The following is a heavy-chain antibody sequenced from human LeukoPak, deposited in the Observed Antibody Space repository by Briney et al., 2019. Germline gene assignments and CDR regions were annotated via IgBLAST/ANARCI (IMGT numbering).Heavy chain of an antibody. D-gene: IGHD3-9*01. J-gene: IGHJ4*02. V-gene: IGHV4-34*01. CDR3: ARDGEYYDILTGYYLYFFDY. Sequence: PSETLSLTCAVNGGSFSGYYWTWIRQSPGKGLEWIGEINHSGSTNYNASLKSRVTISEDTSKNQFSLKLSSVTAADTAVYYCARDGEYYDILTGYYLYFFDYWGQGTLVTVSS. CDR2: INHSGST. CDR1: GGSFSGYY.